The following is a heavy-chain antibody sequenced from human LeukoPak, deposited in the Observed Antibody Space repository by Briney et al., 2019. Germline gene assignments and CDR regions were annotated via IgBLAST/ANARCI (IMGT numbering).Heavy chain of an antibody. V-gene: IGHV3-15*01. CDR1: GFTFSNAW. CDR2: IKSKTDGGTT. J-gene: IGHJ4*02. Sequence: GGSLRLSCAASGFTFSNAWMSWVRQAPGKGLEWVGRIKSKTDGGTTDYAAPVKGRFTISRDDSKNTLCLQMNSLKTEDTAVYYCTTDSSSSLLDYWGQGTLVTLSS. D-gene: IGHD6-13*01. CDR3: TTDSSSSLLDY.